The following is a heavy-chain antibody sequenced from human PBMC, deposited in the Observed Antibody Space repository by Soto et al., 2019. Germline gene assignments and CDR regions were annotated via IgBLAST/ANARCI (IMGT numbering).Heavy chain of an antibody. CDR3: ARCLKYSSPDY. CDR2: IYSSGST. CDR1: GGSINYYY. Sequence: SETLSLTCTVSGGSINYYYWSWIRQPPGKGLEWIGYIYSSGSTNYNPSLKSRVTISVDTSKNQFSLRLSSVTAADTAVYYCARCLKYSSPDYWGQGTLVTVSS. J-gene: IGHJ4*02. V-gene: IGHV4-59*01. D-gene: IGHD6-13*01.